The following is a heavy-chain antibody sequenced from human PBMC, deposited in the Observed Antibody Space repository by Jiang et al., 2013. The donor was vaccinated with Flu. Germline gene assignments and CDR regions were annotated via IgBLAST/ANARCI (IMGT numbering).Heavy chain of an antibody. J-gene: IGHJ3*02. Sequence: AASGFTFSSYWMSWVRQAPGKGLEWVANIKQDGSEKYYVDSVKGRFTISRDNAKNSLYLQMNSLRAEDTAVYYCAREGDFWTGTGAFDIWGQGTMVTVSS. CDR2: IKQDGSEK. D-gene: IGHD3/OR15-3a*01. V-gene: IGHV3-7*01. CDR3: AREGDFWTGTGAFDI. CDR1: GFTFSSYW.